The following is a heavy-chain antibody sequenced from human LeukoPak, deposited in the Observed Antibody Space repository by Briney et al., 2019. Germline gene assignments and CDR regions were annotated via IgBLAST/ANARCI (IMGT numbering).Heavy chain of an antibody. J-gene: IGHJ6*03. Sequence: GGSLRLSCAASGFTFSSYSMNWVRQAPGKGLKWVAVISYDGSNKYYADSVKGRFTISRDNSKNTLYLQMNSLRAEDTAVYYCARPIRPYYYYYMDVWGKGTTVTISS. V-gene: IGHV3-30*03. CDR3: ARPIRPYYYYYMDV. CDR1: GFTFSSYS. CDR2: ISYDGSNK.